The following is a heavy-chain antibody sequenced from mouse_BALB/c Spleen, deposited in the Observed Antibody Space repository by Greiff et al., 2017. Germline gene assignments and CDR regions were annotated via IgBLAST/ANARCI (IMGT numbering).Heavy chain of an antibody. CDR1: GYSITSDYA. CDR2: ISYSGST. D-gene: IGHD2-14*01. V-gene: IGHV3-2*02. Sequence: DVHLVESGPGLVKPSQSLSLTCTVTGYSITSDYAWNWIRQFPGNKLEWMGYISYSGSTSYNPSLKSRISITRDTSKNQFFLQLNSVTTEDTATYYCARIYRSWYFDVWGAGTTVTVSS. CDR3: ARIYRSWYFDV. J-gene: IGHJ1*01.